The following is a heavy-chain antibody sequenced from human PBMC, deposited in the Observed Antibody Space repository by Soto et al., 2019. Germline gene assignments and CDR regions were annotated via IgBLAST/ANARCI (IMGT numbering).Heavy chain of an antibody. CDR2: ISSSSSYI. CDR3: ARGGSSALNYYYYGMDV. Sequence: GGSLRLSCAASGFTFSSYSMNWVRQAPGKGLEWVSSISSSSSYIYYADSVKGRFTISRDNAKNSLYLQMNSLRAEDTVVYYCARGGSSALNYYYYGMDVWGQGTTVTVSS. V-gene: IGHV3-21*01. CDR1: GFTFSSYS. D-gene: IGHD6-6*01. J-gene: IGHJ6*02.